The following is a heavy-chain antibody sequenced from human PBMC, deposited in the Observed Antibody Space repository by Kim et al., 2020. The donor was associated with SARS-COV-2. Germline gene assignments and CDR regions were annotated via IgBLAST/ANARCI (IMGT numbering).Heavy chain of an antibody. CDR3: ARDPSIAVAGIGNY. D-gene: IGHD6-19*01. Sequence: ASVKVSCKASGYTFTSYGISWVRQAPGQGLEWMGWISAYNGNTNYAQKLQGRVTMTTDTSTSTAYMELRSLRSDDTAVYYCARDPSIAVAGIGNYWGQGTLVTVSS. V-gene: IGHV1-18*04. CDR1: GYTFTSYG. J-gene: IGHJ4*02. CDR2: ISAYNGNT.